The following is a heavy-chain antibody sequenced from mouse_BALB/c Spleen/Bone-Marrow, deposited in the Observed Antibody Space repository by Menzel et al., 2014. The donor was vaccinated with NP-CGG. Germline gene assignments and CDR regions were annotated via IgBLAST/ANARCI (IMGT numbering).Heavy chain of an antibody. D-gene: IGHD1-2*01. V-gene: IGHV1S56*01. CDR2: IFPGDSTT. Sequence: QVQLQQSGVELVKPGASVKLSCKASGNTFTSYDINWVRQRPEQGLEWIGWIFPGDSTTKYNEKFKGKATLSTDKSSSTVHMQLSRLTSEDSAVYFCVRSRLRDWSFDVWGAWTTVTISS. CDR3: VRSRLRDWSFDV. J-gene: IGHJ1*01. CDR1: GNTFTSYD.